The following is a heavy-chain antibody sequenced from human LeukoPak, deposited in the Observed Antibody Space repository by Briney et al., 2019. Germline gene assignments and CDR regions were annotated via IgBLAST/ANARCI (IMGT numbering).Heavy chain of an antibody. V-gene: IGHV1-2*02. Sequence: GASVKVSCKASGYTFTGYYMHWVRQAPGQGLEWMGWINPNSGGTNYAQKFQGRVTMTRDTSISTAYMELSRLRSDDTAVYYCARASGSNNFYFDYWGQGTLVTVSS. CDR1: GYTFTGYY. CDR3: ARASGSNNFYFDY. D-gene: IGHD3-10*01. CDR2: INPNSGGT. J-gene: IGHJ4*02.